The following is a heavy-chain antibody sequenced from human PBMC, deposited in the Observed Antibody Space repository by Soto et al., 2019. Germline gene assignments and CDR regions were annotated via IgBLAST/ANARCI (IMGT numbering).Heavy chain of an antibody. J-gene: IGHJ6*02. CDR2: IRGSGGTT. D-gene: IGHD6-19*01. CDR3: AKGYSNGWKHDYYYGMDV. CDR1: GFTFDSSA. V-gene: IGHV3-23*01. Sequence: LRLSFADSGFTFDSSATAWFLQAPWPKLEWVSSIRGSGGTTYYADSVKGRFTISRDNSRNTVYLQINSLRAEDTAVYYCAKGYSNGWKHDYYYGMDVWGQGTTVTVSS.